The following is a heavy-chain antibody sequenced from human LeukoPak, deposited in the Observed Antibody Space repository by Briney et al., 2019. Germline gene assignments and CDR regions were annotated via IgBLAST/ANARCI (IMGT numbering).Heavy chain of an antibody. D-gene: IGHD6-19*01. V-gene: IGHV4-34*01. J-gene: IGHJ4*02. CDR3: ARFLVAVAGSPFDC. CDR2: INHSGST. CDR1: GGSFSGYY. Sequence: KPSETLSLTCAVYGGSFSGYYWSWIRQPPGKGLEWIGEINHSGSTNYNPSLKSRVTIPVDTSKNQFSLKLSSVTAADTAVYYCARFLVAVAGSPFDCWGQGTLVTVSS.